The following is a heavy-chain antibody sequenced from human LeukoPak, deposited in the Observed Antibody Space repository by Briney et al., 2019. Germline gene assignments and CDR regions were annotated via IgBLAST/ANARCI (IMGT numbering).Heavy chain of an antibody. D-gene: IGHD1-26*01. J-gene: IGHJ4*02. CDR3: ARAKKNSGSYGY. CDR1: GGSISSYY. CDR2: IYYSGST. Sequence: PSETLSLTCTVAGGSISSYYWSWIRQPPGKGLEWIGYIYYSGSTNYNPSLKSRVTISVDTSKNQFSLKLSSVTAADTAVYYCARAKKNSGSYGYWGQGTLVTVSS. V-gene: IGHV4-59*01.